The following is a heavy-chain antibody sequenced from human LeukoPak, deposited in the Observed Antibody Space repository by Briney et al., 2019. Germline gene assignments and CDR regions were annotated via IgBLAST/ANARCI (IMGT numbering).Heavy chain of an antibody. CDR2: IWNDGTTQ. Sequence: GGSLRLSCAASGFTFTTSGMHWVRQAPGKGLEWVAVIWNDGTTQFYADSVKDRFTISRDNSKNTLFLQMNSLRVEDTAVYYCARDQYKSTPLDPWGQGTLVTVSS. CDR3: ARDQYKSTPLDP. D-gene: IGHD2-15*01. CDR1: GFTFTTSG. V-gene: IGHV3-33*01. J-gene: IGHJ5*02.